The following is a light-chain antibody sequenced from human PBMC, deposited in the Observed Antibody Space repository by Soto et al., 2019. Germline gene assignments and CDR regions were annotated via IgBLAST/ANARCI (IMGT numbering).Light chain of an antibody. CDR2: DVN. CDR1: RSYIGAYNF. CDR3: TSWTTSTTMI. Sequence: QSVLNQPACVSGSPGQAITISCTGTRSYIGAYNFVSWYQQHPGKAPKLMLYDVNIRPSGVSNRFSGSKSGNTASLTISGLQAEDEADYYCTSWTTSTTMIFGGGTKVTVL. V-gene: IGLV2-14*03. J-gene: IGLJ2*01.